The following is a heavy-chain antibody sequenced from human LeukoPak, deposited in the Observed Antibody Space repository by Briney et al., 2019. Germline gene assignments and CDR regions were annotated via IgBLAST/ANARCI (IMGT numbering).Heavy chain of an antibody. CDR3: ARVGKSGSYGYYYFDY. J-gene: IGHJ4*02. CDR2: IKQDGSEK. Sequence: GGSLRLSCAASGFTFSSYWMSWVRQAPGKGLEWVANIKQDGSEKYYVDSVKGRFTISRDDAENSLYLQMNSLRAEDTAVYYCARVGKSGSYGYYYFDYWGQGTLVTVSS. CDR1: GFTFSSYW. V-gene: IGHV3-7*01. D-gene: IGHD5-18*01.